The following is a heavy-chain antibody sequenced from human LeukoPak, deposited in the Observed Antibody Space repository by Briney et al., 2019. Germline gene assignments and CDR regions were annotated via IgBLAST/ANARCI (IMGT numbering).Heavy chain of an antibody. Sequence: PSETLSLTCAVYGGSFSGYYWSWIRQPPGKGLEWIGEINHSGSTNYNPSLKSRVTISVDTSKNQFSLKLSSVTAADTAVYYCARLFITMVRGDANWFDPWGQGTLVTVSS. CDR1: GGSFSGYY. CDR2: INHSGST. J-gene: IGHJ5*02. D-gene: IGHD3-10*01. V-gene: IGHV4-34*01. CDR3: ARLFITMVRGDANWFDP.